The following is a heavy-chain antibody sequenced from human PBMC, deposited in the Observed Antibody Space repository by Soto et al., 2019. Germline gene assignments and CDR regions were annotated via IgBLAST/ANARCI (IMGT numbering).Heavy chain of an antibody. V-gene: IGHV1-69*12. CDR1: GGTFRTSA. CDR3: ARDKGRQQLGGNYYYIMDV. D-gene: IGHD3-3*02. J-gene: IGHJ6*01. CDR2: IMPVFSTP. Sequence: QVQLVQSGAEVKKPGSSVKVSCKTSGGTFRTSAISWVRQAPGQGLEWMGGIMPVFSTPDYAQKFQGRVTMTADESTGTAYMELSSLRSEDTAVYYCARDKGRQQLGGNYYYIMDVWGQGTTVTVSS.